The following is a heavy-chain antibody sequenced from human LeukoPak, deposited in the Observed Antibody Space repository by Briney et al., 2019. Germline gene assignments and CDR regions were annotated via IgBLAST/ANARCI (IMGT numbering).Heavy chain of an antibody. CDR1: GFTFSTFE. V-gene: IGHV3-30-3*01. CDR3: ARAPGGFDY. CDR2: ISYDENNK. D-gene: IGHD2-15*01. Sequence: GGSLRLSCAASGFTFSTFEMHWVRQAPGKGLEWVAVISYDENNKYYTDSVKGRSTISRDNSKNTLYLHLTSLRPEDTALYYCARAPGGFDYWGQGTLVTVSS. J-gene: IGHJ4*02.